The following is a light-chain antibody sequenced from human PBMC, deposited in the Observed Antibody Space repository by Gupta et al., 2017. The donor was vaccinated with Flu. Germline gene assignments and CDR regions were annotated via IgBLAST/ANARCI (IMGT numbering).Light chain of an antibody. CDR3: QQRVSITWT. Sequence: PSSVSASVGDIVTITCRASQGINAYLNWYQQKPGRAPRPLVYAASNLRSGVPSRFSGSGSGSDFTLTINGRQPEDFATYYCQQRVSITWTFGQGNEVQIK. CDR1: QGINAY. CDR2: AAS. V-gene: IGKV1-39*01. J-gene: IGKJ1*01.